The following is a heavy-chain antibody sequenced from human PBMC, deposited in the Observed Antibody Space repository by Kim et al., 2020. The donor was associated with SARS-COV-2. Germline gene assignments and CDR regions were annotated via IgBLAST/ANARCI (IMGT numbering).Heavy chain of an antibody. CDR2: NGNT. J-gene: IGHJ4*02. V-gene: IGHV1-18*01. CDR3: ARGGYEDY. Sequence: NGNTNYAKKLQSRVTMTTDTSTSTAYMELRSLGSDDTAVYYCARGGYEDYWGQGTLVTVSS. D-gene: IGHD5-12*01.